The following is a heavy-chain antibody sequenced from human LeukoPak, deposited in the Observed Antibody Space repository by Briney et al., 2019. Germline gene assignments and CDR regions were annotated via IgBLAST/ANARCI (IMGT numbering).Heavy chain of an antibody. J-gene: IGHJ4*02. V-gene: IGHV3-23*01. CDR1: GFTFSSYA. CDR2: ISNSGGTT. CDR3: ATIGGVVVAAIRFDY. Sequence: GGSLRLSCAASGFTFSSYAMSWVRQAPGKGLEWVSTISNSGGTTYYADSVKGRFTISRDDSENTLYLQMNSLRAEDTAVYYCATIGGVVVAAIRFDYWGQGSLVTVSS. D-gene: IGHD2-15*01.